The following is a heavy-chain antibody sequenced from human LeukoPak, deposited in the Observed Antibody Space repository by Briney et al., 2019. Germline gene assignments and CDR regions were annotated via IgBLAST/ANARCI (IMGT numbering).Heavy chain of an antibody. J-gene: IGHJ4*02. D-gene: IGHD4-17*01. CDR3: ARGSTVTTDFDY. Sequence: GRSLRLSCAAPGFTFSSYGMHWVRQAPGKGLEWVAVIWYDGSNKYYADSVKGRFTISRDNSKNTLYLQMNSLRAEDTAVYYCARGSTVTTDFDYWGQGTLVTVSS. V-gene: IGHV3-33*01. CDR1: GFTFSSYG. CDR2: IWYDGSNK.